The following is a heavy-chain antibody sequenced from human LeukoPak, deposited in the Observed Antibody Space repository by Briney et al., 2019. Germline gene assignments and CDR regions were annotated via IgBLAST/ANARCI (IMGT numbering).Heavy chain of an antibody. CDR1: GGSISSYY. V-gene: IGHV4-59*01. J-gene: IGHJ4*02. D-gene: IGHD2-15*01. CDR3: ARVTGYVIEDNFDY. CDR2: IYYSGST. Sequence: SETLSLTCTVSGGSISSYYWSWIRQPPGKGLEWIGYIYYSGSTNYNPSLKSRVTISVDTSKDQFSLKLRSVTAADTAVYYCARVTGYVIEDNFDYWGQGTLVTVSS.